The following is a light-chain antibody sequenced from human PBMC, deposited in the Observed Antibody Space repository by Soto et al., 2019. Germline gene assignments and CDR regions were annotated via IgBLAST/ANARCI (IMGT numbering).Light chain of an antibody. Sequence: DIQITQSSSSLSASLGDRVTITCRASQSINSYLNWYQQKPGKAPKLLIYAASSLQSGVPSRFSGSGSGTDFTLTISSLQPEDFATYYCQQSYSTPISYGQGSRLEIK. J-gene: IGKJ5*01. CDR1: QSINSY. CDR2: AAS. CDR3: QQSYSTPIS. V-gene: IGKV1-39*01.